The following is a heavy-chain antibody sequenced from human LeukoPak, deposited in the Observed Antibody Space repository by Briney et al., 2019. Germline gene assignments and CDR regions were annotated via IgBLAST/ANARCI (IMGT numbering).Heavy chain of an antibody. J-gene: IGHJ4*02. Sequence: GGSLRLSCATSGFTFYSHGMHWVRQAPGKGLEWVTFIRYDGSDKYYVDSVKGRFTVSRDNSKNTLYLQLTSLTTEDTALYYCVKDHFNSXXXXPXXXWGQG. V-gene: IGHV3-30*02. CDR2: IRYDGSDK. CDR3: VKDHFNSXXXXPXXX. CDR1: GFTFYSHG. D-gene: IGHD2-2*01.